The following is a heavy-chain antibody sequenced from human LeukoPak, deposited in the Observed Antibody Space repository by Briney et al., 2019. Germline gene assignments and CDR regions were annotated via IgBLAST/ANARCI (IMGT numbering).Heavy chain of an antibody. CDR2: IGGSGTRT. J-gene: IGHJ4*02. D-gene: IGHD2-2*03. CDR1: GYSISSGYY. CDR3: AKDSHWILFDD. Sequence: ETLSLTCTVSGYSISSGYYWGWIRQPPGKGLEWVSGIGGSGTRTYYADSVKGRFTISRDNSKNTLYLQMNSLRDEDTAVYYCAKDSHWILFDDWGQGTLVTVSS. V-gene: IGHV3-23*01.